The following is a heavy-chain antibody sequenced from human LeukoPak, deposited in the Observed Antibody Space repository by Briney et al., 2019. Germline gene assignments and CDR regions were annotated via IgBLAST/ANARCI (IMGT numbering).Heavy chain of an antibody. CDR2: IYYSGST. D-gene: IGHD4-17*01. CDR3: ARGDVYGATLVDY. CDR1: GGSISSSSYY. V-gene: IGHV4-39*07. Sequence: PSETLSLTCTVSGGSISSSSYYWGWIRQPPGKGLEWIGSIYYSGSTYYNPSLKSRVTISVDTSKNQFSLKLSSVTAADTAVYYCARGDVYGATLVDYWGQGTLVTVSS. J-gene: IGHJ4*02.